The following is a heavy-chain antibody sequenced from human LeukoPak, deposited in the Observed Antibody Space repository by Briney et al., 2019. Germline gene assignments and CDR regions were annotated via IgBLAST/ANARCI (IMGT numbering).Heavy chain of an antibody. V-gene: IGHV3-30*03. CDR3: TTFNM. Sequence: GGSLRLSCAASGFTFTDYGMHWVRQAPGKGLEWVAVISYDGGNKNYADSVKGRFTISRDNSKNTLYLQMDSLRVNDTALYSCTTFNMWGLGTMVTVSS. J-gene: IGHJ3*02. CDR2: ISYDGGNK. CDR1: GFTFTDYG.